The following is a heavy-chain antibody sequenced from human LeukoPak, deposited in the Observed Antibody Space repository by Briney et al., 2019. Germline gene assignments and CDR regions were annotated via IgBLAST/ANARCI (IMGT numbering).Heavy chain of an antibody. CDR3: ATRERYCSSTSCSEWSDP. V-gene: IGHV3-23*01. CDR1: GFTFSSYA. CDR2: ISDGGSST. D-gene: IGHD2-2*01. J-gene: IGHJ5*02. Sequence: PGGSLRLSCAVSGFTFSSYAMSWVRQAPGKGLEWVSAISDGGSSTYYADSVKGRFTIFRDNSKNTLYLQMNSLRAEDTAVYYCATRERYCSSTSCSEWSDPWGQGTLVTVSS.